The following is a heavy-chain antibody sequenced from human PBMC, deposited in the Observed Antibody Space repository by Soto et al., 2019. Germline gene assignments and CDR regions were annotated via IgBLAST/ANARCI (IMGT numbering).Heavy chain of an antibody. Sequence: KGLEWVSGISWNSGSIGYADSVKGRFTISRDNAKNSLYLQMNSLRAEDTALYYCAKDIRISLPNAPTAYGMDVLRQGTTVSVSS. J-gene: IGHJ6*02. CDR2: ISWNSGSI. D-gene: IGHD2-15*01. V-gene: IGHV3-9*01. CDR3: AKDIRISLPNAPTAYGMDV.